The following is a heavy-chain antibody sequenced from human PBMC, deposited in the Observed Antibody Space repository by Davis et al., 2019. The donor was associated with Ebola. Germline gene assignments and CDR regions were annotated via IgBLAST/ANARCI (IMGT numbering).Heavy chain of an antibody. Sequence: GESLKISCAASGFTLSNYGMHWVRQSPGKGLEWVAFIRYDGSNKYYADSVKGRFTISRDDSRSTLFLQMNSLRAEDTAVYYCAKDGPYDFWSGYKVWVIGYYYMDVWGKGTTVTVSS. V-gene: IGHV3-30*02. CDR1: GFTLSNYG. CDR2: IRYDGSNK. J-gene: IGHJ6*03. D-gene: IGHD3-3*01. CDR3: AKDGPYDFWSGYKVWVIGYYYMDV.